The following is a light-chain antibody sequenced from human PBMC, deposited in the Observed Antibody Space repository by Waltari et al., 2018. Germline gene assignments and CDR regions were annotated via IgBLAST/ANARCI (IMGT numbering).Light chain of an antibody. CDR2: RND. CDR1: QSIVVVHF. V-gene: IGLV1-47*01. Sequence: QTVLTQPPSTSGAPGRPLPIPVSGTQSIVVVHFAIWNQQFPGAVPRLLIYRNDQRPSGVPDRFSGSKSGTSASLAISGLRSEDEADYFCASWDDSPTGRWVFGGGTKVTVL. CDR3: ASWDDSPTGRWV. J-gene: IGLJ3*02.